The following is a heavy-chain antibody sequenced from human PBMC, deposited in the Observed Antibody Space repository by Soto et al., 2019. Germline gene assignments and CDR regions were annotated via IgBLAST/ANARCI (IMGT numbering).Heavy chain of an antibody. Sequence: PSETLSLTCAVSGYSISSGYYWGWIRQPPGKGLEWIGSIYHSGSTYYNPSLKSRVTISVDTSKNQFSLKLSSVTAADTAVYYCPRVLGYYASRSYYNRILVYWGPGTLLTVSS. CDR1: GYSISSGYY. D-gene: IGHD3-10*01. V-gene: IGHV4-38-2*01. CDR3: PRVLGYYASRSYYNRILVY. J-gene: IGHJ4*02. CDR2: IYHSGST.